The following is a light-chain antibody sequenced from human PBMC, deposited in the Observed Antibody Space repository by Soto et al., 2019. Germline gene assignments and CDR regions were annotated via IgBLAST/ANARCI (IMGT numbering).Light chain of an antibody. Sequence: EIVLTQSPGTLSLSPGERATLSCRTSQSISSYLAWYQQKPGQAPRLLIYAVSNRATGIPDRFSGSGSGTDFTLTISRLEPEDFAVYYCQQYANSPLTFGQGTELEI. CDR1: QSISSY. CDR3: QQYANSPLT. J-gene: IGKJ2*01. CDR2: AVS. V-gene: IGKV3-20*01.